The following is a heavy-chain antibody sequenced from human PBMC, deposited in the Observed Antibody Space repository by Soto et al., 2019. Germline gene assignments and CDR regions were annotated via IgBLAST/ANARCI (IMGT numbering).Heavy chain of an antibody. CDR1: GFTFSDYY. Sequence: KPGGSLRLSCAAYGFTFSDYYMSWIRQAPGKGLEWVSYISSSGSTIYYADSVKGRFTISRDNAKNSLYLQMNSLRAEDTAVYYCARDYATDYAFDIWGQGTMVTVSS. J-gene: IGHJ3*02. CDR3: ARDYATDYAFDI. D-gene: IGHD4-17*01. CDR2: ISSSGSTI. V-gene: IGHV3-11*01.